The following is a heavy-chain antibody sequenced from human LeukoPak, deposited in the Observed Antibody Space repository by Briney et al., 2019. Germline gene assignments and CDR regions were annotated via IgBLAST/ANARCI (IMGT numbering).Heavy chain of an antibody. CDR1: GYTFTSYG. J-gene: IGHJ4*02. D-gene: IGHD3-22*01. V-gene: IGHV1-18*01. CDR2: ISAYNGNT. CDR3: ARDLLAGRLYYDSSGSLARIDY. Sequence: ASVKVSCKASGYTFTSYGISWVRQAPGQGLEGRGWISAYNGNTNYAQKLQGGVTMTTDTSTSTAYMELRSLRSDDTAVYYCARDLLAGRLYYDSSGSLARIDYWGQGTLVTVSS.